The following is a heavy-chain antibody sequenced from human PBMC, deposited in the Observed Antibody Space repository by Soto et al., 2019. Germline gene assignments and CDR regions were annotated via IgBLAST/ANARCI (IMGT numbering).Heavy chain of an antibody. Sequence: PSETLSLTCTVSGGSISSYYWSWIRQPPGKGLEWIGYIYYSGSTNYNPSLKSRVTISVDTSKNQFSLKLSSVTAADTAVYYCARSPLWFGESSFDYWGQGTMVTVYS. CDR1: GGSISSYY. D-gene: IGHD3-10*01. V-gene: IGHV4-59*01. CDR3: ARSPLWFGESSFDY. CDR2: IYYSGST. J-gene: IGHJ4*02.